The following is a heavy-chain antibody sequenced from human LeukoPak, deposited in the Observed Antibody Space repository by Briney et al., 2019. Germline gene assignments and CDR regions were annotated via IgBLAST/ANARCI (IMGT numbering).Heavy chain of an antibody. J-gene: IGHJ4*02. V-gene: IGHV1-2*02. CDR1: GYTFTVYY. D-gene: IGHD3-10*01. CDR2: INPKSGET. CDR3: AKDWELRWSQEGFDY. Sequence: GASVKVSCKASGYTFTVYYMHWIRQAPGQGLEWMGWINPKSGETNYAQKFQGRVTMTRDTSISTAYMELSGLRFDDTAAYYCAKDWELRWSQEGFDYWGQGTLLTVSS.